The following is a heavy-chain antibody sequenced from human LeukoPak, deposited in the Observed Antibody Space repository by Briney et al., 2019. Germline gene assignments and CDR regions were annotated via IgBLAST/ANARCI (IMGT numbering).Heavy chain of an antibody. CDR2: ISSSSSYI. CDR3: ASGTMFPYYFDF. Sequence: GGSLRLSCAASGFTFSSYSMNWVRQAPGKGLEWVSFISSSSSYIYYADSLKGRFTISRDNAKNSLFLQMNSLRAEDTAVYFCASGTMFPYYFDFWGQGTLVTVSS. J-gene: IGHJ4*02. D-gene: IGHD3-10*02. V-gene: IGHV3-21*01. CDR1: GFTFSSYS.